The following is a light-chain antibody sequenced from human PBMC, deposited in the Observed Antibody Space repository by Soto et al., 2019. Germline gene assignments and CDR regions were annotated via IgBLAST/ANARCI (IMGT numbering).Light chain of an antibody. J-gene: IGKJ3*01. CDR2: GAS. V-gene: IGKV3-11*01. CDR1: QSVGSF. CDR3: QQRSSWPLT. Sequence: EIVLTQSPATLSLSPGERATLSCRTSQSVGSFLTWYQQKPGQAPRLLIYGASNRATGIPARFSGSGSGTDFTVPISSLAPEDFAVYFCQQRSSWPLTFGPGTKVDI.